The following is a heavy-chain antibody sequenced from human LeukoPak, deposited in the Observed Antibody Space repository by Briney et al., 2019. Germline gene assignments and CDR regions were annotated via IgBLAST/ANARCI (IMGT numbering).Heavy chain of an antibody. Sequence: PGGSLRLSCAASGFTFSDYYMTWIRQAPGKGLEWVSYISSGTTTYYADSVKGRFTISRDNAGNSLYLQMSSLRAEDTAVYYCARAPPYYYDSSNYYYWYLDLWGRGTLVTVSS. CDR2: ISSGTTT. D-gene: IGHD3-22*01. J-gene: IGHJ2*01. CDR1: GFTFSDYY. CDR3: ARAPPYYYDSSNYYYWYLDL. V-gene: IGHV3-11*04.